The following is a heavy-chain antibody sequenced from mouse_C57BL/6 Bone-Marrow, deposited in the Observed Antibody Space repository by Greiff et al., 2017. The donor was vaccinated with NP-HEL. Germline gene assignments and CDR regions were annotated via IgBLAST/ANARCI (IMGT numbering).Heavy chain of an antibody. CDR1: GYTFTSYW. CDR2: IHPNSGST. CDR3: ARLGGTAQAPAY. Sequence: VQLQQPGAELVKPGASVKLSCKASGYTFTSYWMHWVKQRPGQGLEWIGMIHPNSGSTNYNEKFKSKATLTVDKSSSTAYMQLSSLTSEDSAVYYCARLGGTAQAPAYWGQGTLVTVSA. V-gene: IGHV1-64*01. J-gene: IGHJ3*01. D-gene: IGHD3-2*02.